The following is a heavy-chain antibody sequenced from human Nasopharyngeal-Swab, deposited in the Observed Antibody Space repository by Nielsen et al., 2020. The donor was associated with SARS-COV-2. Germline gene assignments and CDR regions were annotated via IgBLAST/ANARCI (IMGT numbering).Heavy chain of an antibody. CDR1: GFTFSTYS. CDR3: AKCIRGLTGFYFSMDV. Sequence: GESLKISCAASGFTFSTYSMIWVRQAPAKGLEWVSWISSSVSYIYYADSVKGRFTISRDNSKNTLYLQMNSLRAEDTAVYYCAKCIRGLTGFYFSMDVWGKGTTVTVSS. J-gene: IGHJ6*04. V-gene: IGHV3-21*01. CDR2: ISSSVSYI. D-gene: IGHD3-9*01.